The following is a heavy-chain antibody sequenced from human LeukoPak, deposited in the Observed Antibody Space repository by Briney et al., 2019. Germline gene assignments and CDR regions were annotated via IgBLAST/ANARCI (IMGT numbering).Heavy chain of an antibody. J-gene: IGHJ4*02. CDR1: GFTFSSYS. D-gene: IGHD1-7*01. CDR3: ARDLDNWNYVD. CDR2: ISSSSSYI. Sequence: PGGSLRLSCAASGFTFSSYSMNWVRQAPGKGLEWVSSISSSSSYIYSADSVKGRFTISRDNAKNSLYLQMNSLRAEDTAVYYCARDLDNWNYVDWGQGTLVTVSS. V-gene: IGHV3-21*01.